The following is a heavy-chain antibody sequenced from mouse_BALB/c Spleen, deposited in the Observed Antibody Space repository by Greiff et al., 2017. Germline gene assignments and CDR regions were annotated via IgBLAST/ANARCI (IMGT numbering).Heavy chain of an antibody. CDR1: GFTFSSYA. CDR3: ARRTYRYDEDY. CDR2: ISSGGST. J-gene: IGHJ2*01. V-gene: IGHV5-6-5*01. D-gene: IGHD2-14*01. Sequence: EVKLMESGGGLVKPGGSLKLSCAASGFTFSSYAMSWVRQTPETRLEWVASISSGGSTYYPDSVKGRFTISRDNARNILYLQMSSLRSEDTAMYYCARRTYRYDEDYWGQGTTLTVSS.